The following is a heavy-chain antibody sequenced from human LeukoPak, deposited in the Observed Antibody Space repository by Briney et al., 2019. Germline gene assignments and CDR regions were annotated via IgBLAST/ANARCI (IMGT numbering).Heavy chain of an antibody. CDR3: ARGLRCSSTSCYTTPIDY. D-gene: IGHD2-2*02. Sequence: ASVEVSCKASGYTFTSYAMHWVRQAPGQRLEWMGWINAGNGNTKYSQKFQGRVTMTRNTSISTAYMELSSLRSEDTAVYYCARGLRCSSTSCYTTPIDYWGQGTLVTVSS. CDR1: GYTFTSYA. V-gene: IGHV1-3*01. J-gene: IGHJ4*02. CDR2: INAGNGNT.